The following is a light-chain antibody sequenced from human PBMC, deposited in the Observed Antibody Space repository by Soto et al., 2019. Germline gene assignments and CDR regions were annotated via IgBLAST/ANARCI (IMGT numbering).Light chain of an antibody. Sequence: DIQMTQSPSSLSASVWDGVTITCRASQSIDKYVNWYQQKPGNGPNLLIYSASNLRTGVPSRFSGSGSGTDFTLTISSLLPEDFATYFCQQSYSTPSLTPGGGTKVDSK. J-gene: IGKJ4*01. V-gene: IGKV1-39*01. CDR2: SAS. CDR1: QSIDKY. CDR3: QQSYSTPSLT.